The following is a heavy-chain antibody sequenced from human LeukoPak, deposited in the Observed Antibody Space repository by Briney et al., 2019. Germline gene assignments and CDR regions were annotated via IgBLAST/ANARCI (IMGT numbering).Heavy chain of an antibody. CDR2: INAGNGNT. CDR3: ARDPNYRAPGALFDY. CDR1: GYTFTSYA. D-gene: IGHD4/OR15-4a*01. V-gene: IGHV1-3*01. J-gene: IGHJ4*02. Sequence: ASVKVSCKASGYTFTSYAMHWVRQAPGQRLEWMGWINAGNGNTKYSQKFQGRVTITRDTSASTAYMELSSLRSEDTAVYYCARDPNYRAPGALFDYWGQGTLVTVSS.